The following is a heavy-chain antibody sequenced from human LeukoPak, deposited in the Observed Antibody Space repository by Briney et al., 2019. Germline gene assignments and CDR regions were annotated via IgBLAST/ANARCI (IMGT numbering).Heavy chain of an antibody. V-gene: IGHV3-7*04. CDR3: TRVGYIDEGIDY. CDR2: IKQDGSKR. J-gene: IGHJ4*02. Sequence: GGSLRLSCVASGFPFSSYRMTWVRQAPGKGLEWVANIKQDGSKRSYVDSVKGRFTISRDNAKNSLYLQMNSLRAEDTAIYYCTRVGYIDEGIDYWGQGTLVTVSS. D-gene: IGHD5-24*01. CDR1: GFPFSSYR.